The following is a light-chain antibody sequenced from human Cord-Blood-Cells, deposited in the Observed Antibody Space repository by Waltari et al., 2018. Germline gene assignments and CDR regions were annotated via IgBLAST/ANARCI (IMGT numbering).Light chain of an antibody. CDR3: CSYAGSSTVV. CDR2: EGI. Sequence: QSALTQPASVSGSPGQSITISCTGTSSDVGSYNLVSWYQQHPGKAPKLMIYEGIKPPSGVSNRFSGSKSGNTASLTISGLQAEDEADYYCCSYAGSSTVVFGGGTKLTVL. J-gene: IGLJ2*01. V-gene: IGLV2-23*01. CDR1: SSDVGSYNL.